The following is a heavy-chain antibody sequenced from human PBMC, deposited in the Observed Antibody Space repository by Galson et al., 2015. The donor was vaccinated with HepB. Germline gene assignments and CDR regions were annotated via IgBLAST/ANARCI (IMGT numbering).Heavy chain of an antibody. CDR2: IIPIFGTA. Sequence: VKVSCKASGGTFSSYAISWVRQAPGQGLEWMGGIIPIFGTANYAQKFQGRVTITADESTSTAYMELSSLRSEDTAVYYCARGGPVTRTKYYYYYGMDVWGQGTTVTVSS. V-gene: IGHV1-69*13. D-gene: IGHD1/OR15-1a*01. CDR1: GGTFSSYA. J-gene: IGHJ6*02. CDR3: ARGGPVTRTKYYYYYGMDV.